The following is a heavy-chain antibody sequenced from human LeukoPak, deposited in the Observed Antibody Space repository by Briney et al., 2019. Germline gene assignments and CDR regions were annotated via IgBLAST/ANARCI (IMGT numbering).Heavy chain of an antibody. Sequence: PGGSLRLSCAASGFTFSSYSMNWVRQAPGKGLEWVSSISSSSSYIYYADSVKGRFTIARDNAKNSLYLQMNSLRAEDTAVYYCAREGGYGDNVFDYWGQGTLVTVSS. CDR3: AREGGYGDNVFDY. CDR2: ISSSSSYI. J-gene: IGHJ4*02. V-gene: IGHV3-21*01. D-gene: IGHD4-17*01. CDR1: GFTFSSYS.